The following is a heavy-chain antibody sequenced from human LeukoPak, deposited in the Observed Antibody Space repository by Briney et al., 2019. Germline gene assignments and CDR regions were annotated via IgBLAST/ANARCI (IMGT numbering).Heavy chain of an antibody. V-gene: IGHV1-24*01. CDR1: GYTLTELS. CDR2: FDPEDGET. Sequence: ASVKVSCKVSGYTLTELSMHWVRQAPGKGLEWMGGFDPEDGETIYAQKFQGRVTMTEDTSTDTAYMELSSLRSEDTAVYYCATDPVMITFGGVMRRGGLDPWGQGTLVTVSS. CDR3: ATDPVMITFGGVMRRGGLDP. D-gene: IGHD3-16*01. J-gene: IGHJ5*02.